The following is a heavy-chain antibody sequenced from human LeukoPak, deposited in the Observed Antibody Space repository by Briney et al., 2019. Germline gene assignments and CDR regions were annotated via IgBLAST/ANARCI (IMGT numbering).Heavy chain of an antibody. CDR1: GGSFSGYY. CDR3: ARASNTAMVTY. Sequence: NPSETLSLTCAVYGGSFSGYYWSWIRQPPGKELEWIGEINHSGSTNYNPSLKSRVTISVDTSKNQFSLKLSSVTAADTAVYYCARASNTAMVTYWGQGTLVTVSS. J-gene: IGHJ4*02. V-gene: IGHV4-34*01. CDR2: INHSGST. D-gene: IGHD5-18*01.